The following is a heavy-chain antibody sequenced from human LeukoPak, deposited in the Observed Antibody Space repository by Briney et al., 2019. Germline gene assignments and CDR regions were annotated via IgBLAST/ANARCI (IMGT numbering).Heavy chain of an antibody. J-gene: IGHJ4*02. CDR1: GGSIGSYY. D-gene: IGHD6-13*01. Sequence: SETLSLTCTVSGGSIGSYYWSWIRQPPGKGLEWIGYIYYSGNTNYNPSLKSRVTISINTSKNQFSLTLSSVTAADTAMYYCARVGVAAGFDYWGQGTLVTVSS. V-gene: IGHV4-59*01. CDR3: ARVGVAAGFDY. CDR2: IYYSGNT.